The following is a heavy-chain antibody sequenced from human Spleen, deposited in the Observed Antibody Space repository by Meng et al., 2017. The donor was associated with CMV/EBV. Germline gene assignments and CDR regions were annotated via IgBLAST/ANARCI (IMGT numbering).Heavy chain of an antibody. J-gene: IGHJ6*02. CDR2: INHSGRT. CDR1: GGSFSDYS. CDR3: TRGPSRIAVFGVVIHYGLDV. Sequence: SETLSLTCAVYGGSFSDYSWSWIRQPPGKGLEWIGDINHSGRTNYNPSLKSRVIISVDTSKNQFSLNLRSVTAADTAVYYCTRGPSRIAVFGVVIHYGLDVWGQGTTVTVSS. V-gene: IGHV4-34*01. D-gene: IGHD3-3*01.